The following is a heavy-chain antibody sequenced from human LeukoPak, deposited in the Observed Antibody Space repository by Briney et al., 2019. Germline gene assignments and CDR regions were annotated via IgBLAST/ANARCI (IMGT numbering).Heavy chain of an antibody. CDR3: ARDPYDFWSGYSGFDI. Sequence: PSETLSLTCTVSGYSISSGYYWGWIRQSPGKGLEWIGSIYHGGSTYYNPSLKSRVTISVDTSKNQFSLRLSSVTAADTAVYYCARDPYDFWSGYSGFDIWGQGTMVTVSS. J-gene: IGHJ3*02. V-gene: IGHV4-38-2*02. D-gene: IGHD3-3*01. CDR2: IYHGGST. CDR1: GYSISSGYY.